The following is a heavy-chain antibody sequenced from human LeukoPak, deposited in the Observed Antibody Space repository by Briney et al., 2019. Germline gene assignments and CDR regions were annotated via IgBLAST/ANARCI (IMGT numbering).Heavy chain of an antibody. J-gene: IGHJ3*02. D-gene: IGHD4-17*01. V-gene: IGHV4-30-4*01. CDR1: GGSISSGDYY. Sequence: PSETLSLTCTVSGGSISSGDYYWRWIRQPPGKGLEWIGYIYYSGSTYYNPSLKSRLTISVDTSNNQFSLKLSSVTAADTAVYYCASRVTTVTTDDAFDIWGQGTMVTVSS. CDR2: IYYSGST. CDR3: ASRVTTVTTDDAFDI.